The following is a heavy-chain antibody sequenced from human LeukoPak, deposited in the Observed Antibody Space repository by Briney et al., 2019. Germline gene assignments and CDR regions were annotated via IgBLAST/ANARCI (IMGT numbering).Heavy chain of an antibody. CDR2: IHYSGST. Sequence: SETLSLTCTVSGGSISSYYWSWIRQPPGKGLEWIGYIHYSGSTNYNPSLKGRVTISVDTSKNQFSLKLSSVTAADTAVYYCARASVTYYYYYYMDVWGKGTTVTVSS. V-gene: IGHV4-59*01. D-gene: IGHD4-11*01. CDR1: GGSISSYY. CDR3: ARASVTYYYYYYMDV. J-gene: IGHJ6*03.